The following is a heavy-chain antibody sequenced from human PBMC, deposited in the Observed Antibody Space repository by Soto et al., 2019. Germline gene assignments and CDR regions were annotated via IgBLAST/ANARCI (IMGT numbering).Heavy chain of an antibody. V-gene: IGHV1-46*01. CDR1: GYTFTSYD. J-gene: IGHJ4*02. D-gene: IGHD6-13*01. CDR3: ARDTSSWYRVDY. Sequence: ASVKVSCKASGYTFTSYDINWVRQAPGQGLEWMGIINPDDGSPSYAQKFQGRVTMTRDTSTTTVYMELSSLTSEDTAVYYCARDTSSWYRVDYWGQGTLVTVSS. CDR2: INPDDGSP.